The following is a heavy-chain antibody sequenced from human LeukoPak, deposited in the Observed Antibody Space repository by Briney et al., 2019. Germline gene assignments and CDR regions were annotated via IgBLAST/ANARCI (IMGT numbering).Heavy chain of an antibody. Sequence: GGCPRLSCAASVFTLSDYYLSCIREAPGRGLGRGSYVSSSGSTIEYAESVKGRFPIYRDTAKVSLYLQMKSLRAEDTAVYYCAREGGDCSGGSCYRQKHFDYWGQGTLVTVSS. J-gene: IGHJ4*02. D-gene: IGHD2-15*01. CDR2: VSSSGSTI. CDR3: AREGGDCSGGSCYRQKHFDY. V-gene: IGHV3-11*01. CDR1: VFTLSDYY.